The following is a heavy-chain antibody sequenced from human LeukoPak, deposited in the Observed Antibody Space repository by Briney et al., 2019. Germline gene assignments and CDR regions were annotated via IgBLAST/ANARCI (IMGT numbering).Heavy chain of an antibody. V-gene: IGHV3-23*01. D-gene: IGHD1-7*01. CDR3: AKDPLLITGTTSAPY. Sequence: GGSLRLSCAASGVTLSSYAMSWVRQAPGKGLEWVSGISGSDGEIYYADSVKGRFTISRDNSKNTLYLQMNSLRAEDTAVYYCAKDPLLITGTTSAPYWGQGTLVTVSS. J-gene: IGHJ4*02. CDR2: ISGSDGEI. CDR1: GVTLSSYA.